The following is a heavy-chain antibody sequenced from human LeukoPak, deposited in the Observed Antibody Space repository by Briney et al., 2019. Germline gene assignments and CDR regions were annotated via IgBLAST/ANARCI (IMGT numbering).Heavy chain of an antibody. J-gene: IGHJ6*03. Sequence: SETLSLTCTVSGDSISSYNCSWIRQPPGKGLEWIGYIYYSGSTSYNPSPTSRVTISLHTSNNQFSLKLRSVTAADTAVYYCARGHSTEPYDSYYYMDVWGKGTTVTVSS. V-gene: IGHV4-59*01. CDR2: IYYSGST. CDR3: ARGHSTEPYDSYYYMDV. CDR1: GDSISSYN. D-gene: IGHD2-2*01.